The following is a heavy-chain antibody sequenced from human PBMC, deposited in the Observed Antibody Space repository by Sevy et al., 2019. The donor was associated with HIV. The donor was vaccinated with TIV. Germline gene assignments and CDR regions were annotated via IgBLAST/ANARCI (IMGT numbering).Heavy chain of an antibody. J-gene: IGHJ4*02. CDR3: ARIPTGLQSFNYLLSTYFDA. Sequence: GGSLRLSCAASGFDFNHHWMSWVRQAPQKGLEWVANIKQDGSETYYVDSLEGRFTISRDNAKNSLYLQINDLRAEDTAVYYCARIPTGLQSFNYLLSTYFDAWGQGTLVTVSS. D-gene: IGHD3-9*01. CDR2: IKQDGSET. V-gene: IGHV3-7*01. CDR1: GFDFNHHW.